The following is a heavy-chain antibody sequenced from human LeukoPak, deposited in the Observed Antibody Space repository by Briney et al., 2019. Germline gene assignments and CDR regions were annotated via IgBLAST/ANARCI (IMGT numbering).Heavy chain of an antibody. CDR3: AREPSSSGWSPYYFDY. V-gene: IGHV4-61*02. CDR1: GGSISSGSYY. Sequence: SETLSLTCTVSGGSISSGSYYWSWIRQPAGKGLEWIGRIYTSGSTNYNPSLKSRVTISVDTSKNQSSLKLSSVTAADTAVYYCAREPSSSGWSPYYFDYWGQGTLVTVSS. J-gene: IGHJ4*02. CDR2: IYTSGST. D-gene: IGHD6-19*01.